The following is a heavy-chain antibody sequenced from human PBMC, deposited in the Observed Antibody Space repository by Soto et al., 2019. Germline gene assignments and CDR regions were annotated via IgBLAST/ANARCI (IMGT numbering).Heavy chain of an antibody. CDR3: ARSTTGTFDY. Sequence: GGSLRLSCVASGFTLSSYAMSWVRQAPGKGLEWVSRINSDGSSTYYADSVKGRFTISRDNAKNTLSLQMNSLRAEDTAVYYCARSTTGTFDYWGQGTLVNVSS. V-gene: IGHV3-74*01. J-gene: IGHJ4*02. CDR1: GFTLSSYA. D-gene: IGHD1-1*01. CDR2: INSDGSST.